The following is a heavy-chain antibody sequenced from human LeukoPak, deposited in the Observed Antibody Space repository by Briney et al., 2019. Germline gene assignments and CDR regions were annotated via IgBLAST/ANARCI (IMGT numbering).Heavy chain of an antibody. CDR3: AKKPTAVAVPYYFDY. J-gene: IGHJ4*02. CDR1: GFTVSSNY. D-gene: IGHD6-19*01. V-gene: IGHV3-23*01. Sequence: TGGSLRLSCAASGFTVSSNYMSWVRQAPGKGLEWVPAISGSGGSTYYADSVKGRFTISRDNSKNTLYLQMNSLRAEDTAVYYCAKKPTAVAVPYYFDYWGQGTLVTVSS. CDR2: ISGSGGST.